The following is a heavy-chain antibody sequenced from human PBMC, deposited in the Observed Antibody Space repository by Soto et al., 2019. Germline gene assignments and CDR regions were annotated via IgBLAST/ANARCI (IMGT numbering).Heavy chain of an antibody. CDR2: IYFNGNT. V-gene: IGHV4-39*01. J-gene: IGHJ4*02. Sequence: QLQLQESGPGLVKPSETLSLTCNVSGVSISDTSYYWGWIRQPPGKGLEWIGTIYFNGNTFYNPSLKSRLTISLDTLKNQFSLRLTSVTAADTAVYYCARQGSYWGQGTLVAVSS. CDR1: GVSISDTSYY. CDR3: ARQGSY.